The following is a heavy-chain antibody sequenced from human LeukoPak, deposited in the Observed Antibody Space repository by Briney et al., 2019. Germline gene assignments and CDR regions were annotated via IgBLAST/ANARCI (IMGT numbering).Heavy chain of an antibody. CDR1: GFSVSTNY. Sequence: GGSLRLSCAAAGFSVSTNYMSWVRQAPGKGLEWVSALYSGGSIWHADSVKGRFTISRDNSRNTVYLQMNSQRAEDTAVYFCARYVGSPQIGAQYFLNWGQGTLDTVSS. V-gene: IGHV3-66*01. CDR2: LYSGGSI. J-gene: IGHJ1*01. D-gene: IGHD2-15*01. CDR3: ARYVGSPQIGAQYFLN.